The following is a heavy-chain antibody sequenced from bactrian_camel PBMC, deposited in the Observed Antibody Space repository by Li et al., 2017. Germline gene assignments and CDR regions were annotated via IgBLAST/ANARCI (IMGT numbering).Heavy chain of an antibody. CDR3: AAARWTGRWCGPLDISSNE. CDR1: GFTFSSYY. Sequence: QLVESGGGLVQPGGSLRLSCAASGFTFSSYYTSWVRQAPGKGLEWVSTINSGGGRVCYADSVEGRFTISLDDAENTLYLPMNSLKTEDTAVYYCAAARWTGRWCGPLDISSNEWGQGTQVTIS. J-gene: IGHJ4*01. D-gene: IGHD7*01. V-gene: IGHV3S28*01. CDR2: INSGGGRV.